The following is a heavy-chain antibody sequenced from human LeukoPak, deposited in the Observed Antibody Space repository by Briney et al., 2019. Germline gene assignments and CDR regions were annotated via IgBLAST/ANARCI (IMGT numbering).Heavy chain of an antibody. CDR2: ISSSSSYI. J-gene: IGHJ4*02. CDR3: ARGSYYDSSGYYSG. Sequence: PGGSLRLSCAASGFTFSSYSMNWVRQAPGKGLEWVSSISSSSSYIYYADSVKGRFTISRDNAKNSLYLQMNGLRAEDTAVYYCARGSYYDSSGYYSGWGQGTLVTVSS. V-gene: IGHV3-21*01. D-gene: IGHD3-22*01. CDR1: GFTFSSYS.